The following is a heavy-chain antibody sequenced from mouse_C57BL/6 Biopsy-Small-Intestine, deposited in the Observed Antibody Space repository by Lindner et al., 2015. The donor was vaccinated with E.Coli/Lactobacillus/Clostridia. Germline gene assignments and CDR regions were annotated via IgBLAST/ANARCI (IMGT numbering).Heavy chain of an antibody. CDR1: GYTFNNYD. Sequence: SVKVSCKGSGYTFNNYDITWVRHAPGQGLEWMGRITAYNANTNYTQKLRGRVTMTRDTSTSTAYMELRSLRSDDTAIYYCAREGGYTYYLDYWGQGSLVTVSS. J-gene: IGHJ4*01. D-gene: IGHD1-1*01. CDR3: AREGGYTYYLDY. CDR2: ITAYNANT. V-gene: IGHV1-79*01.